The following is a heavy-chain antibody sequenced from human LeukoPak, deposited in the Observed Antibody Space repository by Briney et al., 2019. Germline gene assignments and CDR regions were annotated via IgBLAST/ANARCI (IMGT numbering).Heavy chain of an antibody. CDR1: GYTFTGYY. CDR2: INPNSGGT. CDR3: ARDWGGHYCDSPGAFDI. J-gene: IGHJ3*02. V-gene: IGHV1-2*06. Sequence: ASVTVSCKASGYTFTGYYMHWVRQAPGQGLEWMGRINPNSGGTNYAQKFQGRVTMTRDTSISTAYMELSRLRSDDTAVYYCARDWGGHYCDSPGAFDIWGQGTMVTVSS. D-gene: IGHD3-22*01.